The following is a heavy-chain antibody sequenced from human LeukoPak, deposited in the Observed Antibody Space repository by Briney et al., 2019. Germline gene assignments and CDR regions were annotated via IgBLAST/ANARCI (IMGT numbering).Heavy chain of an antibody. CDR3: ARNYYDTSGYYYFDY. CDR2: IYPGDSET. J-gene: IGHJ4*02. D-gene: IGHD3-22*01. Sequence: GESLKISCKGSGYNFTSYWIGWVRQMPGKGMEWMGIIYPGDSETRYNPSLQGQVTISADKSISTAYLQWSSLKASDTDMYYCARNYYDTSGYYYFDYWGQGTLVTVSS. V-gene: IGHV5-51*01. CDR1: GYNFTSYW.